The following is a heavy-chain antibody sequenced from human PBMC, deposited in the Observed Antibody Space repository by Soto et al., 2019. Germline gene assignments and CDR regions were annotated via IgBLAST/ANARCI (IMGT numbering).Heavy chain of an antibody. J-gene: IGHJ6*02. Sequence: SETLSLTCTVSGSPISDHYWSWFRQAPGQGLEWVGYIYYTGTTTYNPSLKSRVTISLDTSKSQFSLILRSVTAADTAVYYCARHAPYCSSTSHCAYGMDVWGQGTTVTVSS. CDR1: GSPISDHY. V-gene: IGHV4-59*08. CDR2: IYYTGTT. CDR3: ARHAPYCSSTSHCAYGMDV. D-gene: IGHD2-2*01.